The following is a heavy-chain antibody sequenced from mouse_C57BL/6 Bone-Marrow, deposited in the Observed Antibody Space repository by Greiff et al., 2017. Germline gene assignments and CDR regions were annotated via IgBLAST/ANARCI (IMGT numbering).Heavy chain of an antibody. CDR3: ARLYDSYAMDY. Sequence: QVQLQQPGAELVKPGASVKLSCKASGYTFTSYWLHWVKQRPGQGLEWIGMIHPNSGSTNYNEKFKSKATLTVDKSSSTAYMPLSSLTSEDSAVYYCARLYDSYAMDYWGQGTSVTVSS. D-gene: IGHD2-10*02. CDR2: IHPNSGST. CDR1: GYTFTSYW. J-gene: IGHJ4*01. V-gene: IGHV1-64*01.